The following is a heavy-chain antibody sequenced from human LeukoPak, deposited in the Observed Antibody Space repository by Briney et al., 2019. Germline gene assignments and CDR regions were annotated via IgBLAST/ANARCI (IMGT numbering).Heavy chain of an antibody. CDR2: INHSGST. V-gene: IGHV4-34*01. Sequence: SETLSLTCAVYGGSFSGYYWSWIRQPPGKGLEWIGEINHSGSTNYNPSLKSRVTISVDTAKNQFSLKLSSVTAADTAVYHCARQSITMVRGVIRYYYYYYMDVWGKGTTVTISS. D-gene: IGHD3-10*01. CDR1: GGSFSGYY. CDR3: ARQSITMVRGVIRYYYYYYMDV. J-gene: IGHJ6*03.